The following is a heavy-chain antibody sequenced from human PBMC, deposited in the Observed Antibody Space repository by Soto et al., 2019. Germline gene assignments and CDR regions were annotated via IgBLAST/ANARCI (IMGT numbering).Heavy chain of an antibody. D-gene: IGHD1-26*01. V-gene: IGHV3-21*01. J-gene: IGHJ4*02. Sequence: GGSLRLPCASSGFTFSTYTMAWVCHAPGQGLEWVSSINGRSNYKYYTDSVKGRFTISRDNAKNSLYLQMNRLRAEDTAVYYCAREDGIVGGTSHFDYWGLGTLVTVSS. CDR3: AREDGIVGGTSHFDY. CDR2: INGRSNYK. CDR1: GFTFSTYT.